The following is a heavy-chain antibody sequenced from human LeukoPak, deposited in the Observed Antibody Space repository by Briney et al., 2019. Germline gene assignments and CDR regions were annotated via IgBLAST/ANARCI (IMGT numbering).Heavy chain of an antibody. Sequence: GTSLRLSCVAPGFTFTNYGFHWVRQAPGKGLEWVAVIWLDDSKKYYTDSVRGRFTVSKDNSKNTLYLQMNSLRDEDTGIYYCARDLSPNLATRWFDPRGPGTLVTVSS. CDR3: ARDLSPNLATRWFDP. J-gene: IGHJ5*02. CDR1: GFTFTNYG. V-gene: IGHV3-33*01. D-gene: IGHD5-24*01. CDR2: IWLDDSKK.